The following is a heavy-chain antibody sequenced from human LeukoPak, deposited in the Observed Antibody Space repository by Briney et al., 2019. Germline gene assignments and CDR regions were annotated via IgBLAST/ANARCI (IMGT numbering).Heavy chain of an antibody. V-gene: IGHV3-9*01. Sequence: GGSLRLSCAASGFIFSTYAMSWVRQAPGKGLEWVSGISWNSGSIGYADSVKGRFTISRDNAKNSLYLQMNSLRAEDTALYYCAKSVGYYSINVFDYWGQGTLVTVSS. CDR2: ISWNSGSI. CDR3: AKSVGYYSINVFDY. D-gene: IGHD3-22*01. J-gene: IGHJ4*02. CDR1: GFIFSTYA.